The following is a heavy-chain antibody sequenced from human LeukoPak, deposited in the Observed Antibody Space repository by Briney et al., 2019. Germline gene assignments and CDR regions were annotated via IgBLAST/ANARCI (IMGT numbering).Heavy chain of an antibody. CDR3: ARVVVSSSSDYFDY. V-gene: IGHV3-7*01. J-gene: IGHJ4*02. Sequence: GGSLRLSCATSGFTFSSNWMSWVRHVPGRGLDWVANIKPDGSAQYYAASVKGRFTVSRDNAKNSVYLQMNSLRVEDTAVYYCARVVVSSSSDYFDYWGQGTLVTVSS. CDR1: GFTFSSNW. CDR2: IKPDGSAQ. D-gene: IGHD6-6*01.